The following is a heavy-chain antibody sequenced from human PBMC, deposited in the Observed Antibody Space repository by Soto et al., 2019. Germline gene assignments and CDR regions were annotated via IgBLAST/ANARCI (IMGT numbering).Heavy chain of an antibody. Sequence: HPGGSLRLSCAASGFTFSSYVFHWVRQTPGKGLEWVGLISKEGNKQYADAVKDRFTISRDNSKNELNLEMNSLRPEDTALYYCAREDESSGHAGTFQHWGQGTLVTVSS. CDR1: GFTFSSYV. J-gene: IGHJ1*01. V-gene: IGHV3-30-3*01. D-gene: IGHD3-22*01. CDR3: AREDESSGHAGTFQH. CDR2: ISKEGNK.